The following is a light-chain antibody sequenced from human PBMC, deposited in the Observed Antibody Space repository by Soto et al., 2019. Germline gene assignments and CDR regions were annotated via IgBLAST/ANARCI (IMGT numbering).Light chain of an antibody. Sequence: EIVLTQSPGTLSLSPGERATLSCRASQSVSGSHLAWYQQKPGQAPRPLMYDVSSRSTGVPDRFSGSGSGTEFTLTINRLEPEDFAVYFCQQYGNSPQTVGQGTKLEHK. CDR1: QSVSGSH. V-gene: IGKV3-20*01. CDR3: QQYGNSPQT. J-gene: IGKJ2*01. CDR2: DVS.